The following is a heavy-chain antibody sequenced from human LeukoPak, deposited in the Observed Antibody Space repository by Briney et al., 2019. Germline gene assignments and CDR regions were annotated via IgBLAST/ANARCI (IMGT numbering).Heavy chain of an antibody. V-gene: IGHV3-30*04. CDR1: GFTFSSYA. CDR3: AKATVTIGEIDY. J-gene: IGHJ4*02. CDR2: ISDDGRNK. Sequence: GGSLRLSCAASGFTFSSYAMHWVRQAPGKGLEWVAVISDDGRNKYYADSVKGRFTISRDNSKITLYLQMNSLRAEDTAVYYCAKATVTIGEIDYWGQGTLVTVSS. D-gene: IGHD4-17*01.